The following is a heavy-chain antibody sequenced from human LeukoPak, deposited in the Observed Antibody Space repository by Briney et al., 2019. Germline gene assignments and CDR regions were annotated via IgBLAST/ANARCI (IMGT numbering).Heavy chain of an antibody. CDR1: GYSIGSGYY. J-gene: IGHJ4*02. D-gene: IGHD3-16*01. V-gene: IGHV4-38-2*02. CDR2: IHYSGST. Sequence: SETLSLTCTVSGYSIGSGYYWGWIRQPPGKWLEWMGSIHYSGSTYYNLSLKRRVTISVDTSKNQFSLKLSSVTAPDTAVYYCARVRGAQTYYFDYWGQGTLVTVSS. CDR3: ARVRGAQTYYFDY.